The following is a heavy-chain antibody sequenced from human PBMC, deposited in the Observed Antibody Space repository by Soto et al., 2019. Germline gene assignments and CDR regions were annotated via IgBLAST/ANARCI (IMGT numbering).Heavy chain of an antibody. J-gene: IGHJ5*02. CDR1: GGSINISY. V-gene: IGHV4-59*07. CDR3: ARGAYYYDSSGYNWFDP. Sequence: PSDTIYLTSTVSGGSINISYCGWMRQPPGKGLEWIGYIYYSGSTNYNPSLKSRVTISVDTSKSQFSLKLSSVTAADTAVYYCARGAYYYDSSGYNWFDPWGQGTLVTVSS. D-gene: IGHD3-22*01. CDR2: IYYSGST.